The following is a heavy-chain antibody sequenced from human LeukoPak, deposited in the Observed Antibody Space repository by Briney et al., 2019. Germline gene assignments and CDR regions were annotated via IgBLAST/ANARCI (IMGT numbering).Heavy chain of an antibody. J-gene: IGHJ4*02. CDR1: GFTFSSYA. Sequence: GGSLRLSCAASGFTFSSYAMHWVRQAPGKGLEWVAVISYDGSNKYYADSVKGRFTISRDNSKNTLYLQMNSLRAEDTAVYYCATPPRGYDDVGGFDYWGQGTLVTVSS. D-gene: IGHD5-12*01. CDR3: ATPPRGYDDVGGFDY. V-gene: IGHV3-30-3*01. CDR2: ISYDGSNK.